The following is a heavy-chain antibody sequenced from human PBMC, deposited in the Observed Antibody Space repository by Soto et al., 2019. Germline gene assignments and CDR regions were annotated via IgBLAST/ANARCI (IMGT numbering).Heavy chain of an antibody. CDR2: ISSSGSTI. J-gene: IGHJ6*03. Sequence: QVQLVESGGGLVKPGGSLRLSCAASGFTFSDYYMSWIRQAPGKGLEWVSYISSSGSTIYYADSVKGQFTISRDNAKNSLYLQMNSLRAEDKAVYYCARVEYQLLRSYYYYYMDVWGKGTTVTVSS. D-gene: IGHD2-2*01. V-gene: IGHV3-11*01. CDR3: ARVEYQLLRSYYYYYMDV. CDR1: GFTFSDYY.